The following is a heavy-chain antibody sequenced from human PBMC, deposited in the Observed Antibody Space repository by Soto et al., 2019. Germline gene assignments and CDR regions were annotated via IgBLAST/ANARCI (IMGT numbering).Heavy chain of an antibody. CDR3: ARDQRKGNAFDI. J-gene: IGHJ3*02. D-gene: IGHD1-1*01. CDR2: INSSSSYI. Sequence: GGSLRLSCAASGFTFSSYSMNWVRQAPGKGLEWVSYINSSSSYIYYAASMKGRFIISRDNAKNSLYLQMNSLRAEDTAVYYCARDQRKGNAFDIWGQGTMVTVSS. V-gene: IGHV3-21*01. CDR1: GFTFSSYS.